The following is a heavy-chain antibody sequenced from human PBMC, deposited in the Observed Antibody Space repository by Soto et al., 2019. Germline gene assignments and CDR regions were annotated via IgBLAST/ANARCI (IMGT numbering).Heavy chain of an antibody. CDR2: IYYSGST. J-gene: IGHJ5*02. V-gene: IGHV4-59*01. D-gene: IGHD4-17*01. Sequence: SETLSLTCTVSGGSISSYYWSWIRQPPGKGLEWIGYIYYSGSTNYNPSLKSRVTISVDTSKNQFSLKLSSVTAADTAVYYCARERKTTVTTTWFDPWGQGTLVTVSS. CDR3: ARERKTTVTTTWFDP. CDR1: GGSISSYY.